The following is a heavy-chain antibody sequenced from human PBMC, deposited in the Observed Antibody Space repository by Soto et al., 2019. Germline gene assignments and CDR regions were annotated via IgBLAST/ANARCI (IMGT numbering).Heavy chain of an antibody. J-gene: IGHJ3*02. Sequence: PGGSLRLSCSASGFTLSRYAIHWVRQAPGKGLEYVSAISSHGTDTYYADSVKGRFTISRDNSKNIVYLQMSSLRPEDTAAYYCVKLAMSSSIEWFDIWGQGTMVTVSS. CDR1: GFTLSRYA. V-gene: IGHV3-64D*06. CDR2: ISSHGTDT. CDR3: VKLAMSSSIEWFDI. D-gene: IGHD2-2*01.